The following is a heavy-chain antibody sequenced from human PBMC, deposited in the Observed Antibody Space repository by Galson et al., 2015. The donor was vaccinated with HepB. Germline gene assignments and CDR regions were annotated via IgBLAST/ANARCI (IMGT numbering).Heavy chain of an antibody. J-gene: IGHJ3*02. Sequence: SVKVSCKASGYTFTSYGISWVRQAPGQGLEWMGWISAYNANTNYAQKLQGRVTMTTDTSTSTAYMELRSLRSEDTAVYYCARAARDGYNWDAFDIWGQGTMVTVSS. CDR3: ARAARDGYNWDAFDI. V-gene: IGHV1-18*01. D-gene: IGHD5-24*01. CDR1: GYTFTSYG. CDR2: ISAYNANT.